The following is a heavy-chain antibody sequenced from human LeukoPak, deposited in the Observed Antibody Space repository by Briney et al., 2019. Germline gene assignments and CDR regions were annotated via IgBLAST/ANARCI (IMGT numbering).Heavy chain of an antibody. J-gene: IGHJ6*02. CDR2: IDWDDDK. CDR1: GGSISSDYW. D-gene: IGHD1-26*01. CDR3: ARILVGAHYYYYGMDV. V-gene: IGHV2-70*11. Sequence: TLSLTCTVSGGSISSDYWSWIRQPPGKALEWLARIDWDDDKYYSTSLKTRLTISKDTSKNRVVLTMTNMDPVDTATYYCARILVGAHYYYYGMDVWGQGTTVTVSS.